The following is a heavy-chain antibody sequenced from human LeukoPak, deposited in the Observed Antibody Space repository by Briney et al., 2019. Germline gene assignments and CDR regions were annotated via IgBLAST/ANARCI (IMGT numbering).Heavy chain of an antibody. CDR3: ASLSKVGWPGY. CDR2: IYYSGST. D-gene: IGHD1-26*01. V-gene: IGHV4-30-4*08. J-gene: IGHJ4*02. Sequence: SETLSLTCTVSGGSISSSSYYWGWIRRPPGKGLEWIGYIYYSGSTYYNPSLKSRITISVDTSKKQFSLNLSSVTAADTAVYYCASLSKVGWPGYWGQGTLVTVSS. CDR1: GGSISSSSYY.